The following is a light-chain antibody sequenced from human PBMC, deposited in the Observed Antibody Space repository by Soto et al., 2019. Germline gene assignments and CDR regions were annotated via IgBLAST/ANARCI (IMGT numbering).Light chain of an antibody. CDR1: HSVSTT. J-gene: IGKJ5*01. V-gene: IGKV3-15*01. Sequence: EIVMTRSPATLSVAPGQSASLCCRASHSVSTTVAWYHQKPGQAPSLLVYGASTRATGIPARFTGSGAGTDSTLTIPSMQSEDFAVYHCQQRSNSITFGQGTRLEIK. CDR2: GAS. CDR3: QQRSNSIT.